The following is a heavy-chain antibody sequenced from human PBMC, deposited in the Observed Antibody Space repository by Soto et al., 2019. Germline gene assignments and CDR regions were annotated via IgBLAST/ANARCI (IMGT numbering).Heavy chain of an antibody. Sequence: ASVKFSCKASGYTFTSYDINWVRQATGQGLEWMGWMNPNSGNTGYAQKFQGRVTMTRNTSISTAYMELSSLRSEDTAVYYCARVLVGSGWYYYYYGMDVWGQGTTVTVSS. CDR1: GYTFTSYD. J-gene: IGHJ6*02. CDR2: MNPNSGNT. CDR3: ARVLVGSGWYYYYYGMDV. D-gene: IGHD6-19*01. V-gene: IGHV1-8*01.